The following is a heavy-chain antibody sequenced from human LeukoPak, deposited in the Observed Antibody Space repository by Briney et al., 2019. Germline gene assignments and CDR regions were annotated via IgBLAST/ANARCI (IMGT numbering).Heavy chain of an antibody. J-gene: IGHJ4*02. CDR2: IFYSGST. CDR3: ARVDHTSGYFADY. Sequence: SETLSLTCTVSGGSISTSNYYWGWIRQPPGKGLEWIGNIFYSGSTYYSPSLKSRVTISLDTSRNQFSLKLNSVTAADTAVYYCARVDHTSGYFADYWGQGTLVTVSS. CDR1: GGSISTSNYY. V-gene: IGHV4-39*07. D-gene: IGHD3-22*01.